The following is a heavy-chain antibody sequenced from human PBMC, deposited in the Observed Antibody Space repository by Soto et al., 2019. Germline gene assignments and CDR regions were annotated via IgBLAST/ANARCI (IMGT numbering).Heavy chain of an antibody. CDR3: AREGWGSIAAAGTIYMDV. CDR2: INAGNGNT. J-gene: IGHJ6*03. Sequence: ASVKVSCKASGYTFTSYAMHWVRQAPGQRLEWMGWINAGNGNTKYSQKFQGRVTITRDTSASTAYMELSSLRSEDTAVYYCAREGWGSIAAAGTIYMDVWGKGTTVTVSS. V-gene: IGHV1-3*01. D-gene: IGHD6-13*01. CDR1: GYTFTSYA.